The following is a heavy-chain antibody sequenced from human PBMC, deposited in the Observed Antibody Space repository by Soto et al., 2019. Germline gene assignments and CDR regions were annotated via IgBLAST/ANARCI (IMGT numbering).Heavy chain of an antibody. CDR2: INHSGST. V-gene: IGHV4-34*01. Sequence: PSETLSLTCAVYGGSFSGYYWSWIRQPPGKGLEWIGEINHSGSTNYNPSLKSRVTISVDTSKNQFSLKLSSVTAADTAVYYCARLIRFLEWLPQPRRINWFDPWGQGTLVTVSS. CDR3: ARLIRFLEWLPQPRRINWFDP. CDR1: GGSFSGYY. D-gene: IGHD3-3*01. J-gene: IGHJ5*02.